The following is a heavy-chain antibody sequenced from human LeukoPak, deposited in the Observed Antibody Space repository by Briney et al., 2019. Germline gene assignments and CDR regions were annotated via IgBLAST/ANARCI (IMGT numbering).Heavy chain of an antibody. D-gene: IGHD6-13*01. CDR1: GYTFTSYG. Sequence: ASVKVSCKASGYTFTSYGISWVRQAPGQGLEWMGWISAYNGNTNYAQKLQGRVTMTTDTSTSTAYIELRSLRSDDTAVYYCARGYSSSWPHYYFDYWGQGTLVTVSS. CDR2: ISAYNGNT. J-gene: IGHJ4*02. V-gene: IGHV1-18*01. CDR3: ARGYSSSWPHYYFDY.